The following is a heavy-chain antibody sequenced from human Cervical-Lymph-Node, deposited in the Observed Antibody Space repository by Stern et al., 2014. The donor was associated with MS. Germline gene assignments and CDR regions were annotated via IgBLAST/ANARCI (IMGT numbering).Heavy chain of an antibody. CDR1: GGTFSSYA. V-gene: IGHV1-69*01. J-gene: IGHJ6*02. CDR2: IIPICGTA. Sequence: VQLVESGAEVKKPGSSVKVSCKASGGTFSSYAISWVRQAPGQGLEWMGGIIPICGTANDAQKFQGRVTITADESTSTAYMELSRLRSEDTAVYYCARGELKEGLVRGMDVWGQGTTVTVSS. D-gene: IGHD1-26*01. CDR3: ARGELKEGLVRGMDV.